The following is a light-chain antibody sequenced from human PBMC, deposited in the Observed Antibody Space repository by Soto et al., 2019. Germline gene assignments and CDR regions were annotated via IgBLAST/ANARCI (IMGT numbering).Light chain of an antibody. V-gene: IGKV1-39*01. Sequence: DIQMTQSPSSLSASVGDRVTITCRASKDIVRYLNWYQQKPGKAPKVLIHGASNLQGGVPLRLSGCGSGTAFTLTISSLQPEHFATYYFQQSYDNPRTFVPGTKVDAK. CDR2: GAS. CDR3: QQSYDNPRT. CDR1: KDIVRY. J-gene: IGKJ3*01.